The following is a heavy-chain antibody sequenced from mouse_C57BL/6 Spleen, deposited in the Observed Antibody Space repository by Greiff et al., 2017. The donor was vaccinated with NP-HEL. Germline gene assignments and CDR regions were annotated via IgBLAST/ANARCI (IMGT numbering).Heavy chain of an antibody. CDR3: AREGNDYHWYFDV. J-gene: IGHJ1*03. D-gene: IGHD2-4*01. CDR1: GYTFTDYY. Sequence: QVQLQQSGAELVRPGASVKLSCKASGYTFTDYYINWVKQRPGQGLEWIARIYPGSGNTYYNEKFKGKATLTAEKSSSTAYMQLSSLTSEDSAVYFCAREGNDYHWYFDVWGTGTTVTVSS. CDR2: IYPGSGNT. V-gene: IGHV1-76*01.